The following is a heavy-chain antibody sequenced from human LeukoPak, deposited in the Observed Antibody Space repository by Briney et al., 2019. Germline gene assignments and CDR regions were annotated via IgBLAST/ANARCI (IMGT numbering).Heavy chain of an antibody. V-gene: IGHV3-74*01. J-gene: IGHJ5*02. CDR3: VREVVPAGLNWFDP. Sequence: PGRSLRLSCAASRFTFSSYWMHWVRQAPGKGLVWVSRIDRDGSRINYADSVKGRFTISRDNGKNTLFLQMNSLRAEDAAVYYCVREVVPAGLNWFDPWGQGTLVTVSS. D-gene: IGHD2-2*01. CDR2: IDRDGSRI. CDR1: RFTFSSYW.